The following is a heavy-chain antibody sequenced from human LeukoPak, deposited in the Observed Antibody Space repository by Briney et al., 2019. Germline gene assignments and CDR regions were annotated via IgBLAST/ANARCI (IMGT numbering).Heavy chain of an antibody. CDR3: AREAAAGLDPFDY. D-gene: IGHD6-13*01. CDR1: GGSISSYY. J-gene: IGHJ4*02. Sequence: SETLSLTCTVSGGSISSYYWSWIRQPPGKGLEWIGYIYYSGSTNYNPSLKSRVTISVDTSKNQFSLKLSSVTAADTAVYYCAREAAAGLDPFDYWGQGTLVTVSS. CDR2: IYYSGST. V-gene: IGHV4-59*12.